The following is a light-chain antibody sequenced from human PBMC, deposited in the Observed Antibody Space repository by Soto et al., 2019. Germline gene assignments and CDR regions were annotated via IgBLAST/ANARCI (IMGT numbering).Light chain of an antibody. J-gene: IGLJ1*01. CDR3: QVWDYSSDPYV. CDR1: NIGSRS. CDR2: DDG. V-gene: IGLV3-21*02. Sequence: SSELTQPPSVSVAPGQTARITCGGHNIGSRSVHWYQQKPGQAPVLVVYDDGDRPSGIPERFSGSNSGNTATLTISRVEAGDEADYYCQVWDYSSDPYVFGTGTKVTVL.